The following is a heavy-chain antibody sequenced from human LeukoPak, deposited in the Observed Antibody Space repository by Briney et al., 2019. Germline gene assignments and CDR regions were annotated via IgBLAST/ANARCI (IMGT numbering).Heavy chain of an antibody. Sequence: SETLSLTCAVYGGSFSGYYWSWIRQPPGKGLEWIGEINHSGGTNYNPSLKSRVTISVDTSKNQFSPKLSSVTAADTAMYYCAIRIDPFDYWGQGTLVTVSS. V-gene: IGHV4-34*01. D-gene: IGHD3-3*02. CDR1: GGSFSGYY. J-gene: IGHJ4*02. CDR2: INHSGGT. CDR3: AIRIDPFDY.